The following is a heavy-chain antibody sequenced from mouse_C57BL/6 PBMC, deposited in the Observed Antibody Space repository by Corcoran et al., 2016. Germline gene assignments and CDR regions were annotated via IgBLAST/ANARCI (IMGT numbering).Heavy chain of an antibody. CDR2: INTYSGVP. V-gene: IGHV9-3*01. Sequence: QIQLVQSGPELKKPGETVKISCKASGYTFTTYGMSWVKQAPGKGLKWMGWINTYSGVPTYADDFKGRFAFSLETSASTAYLQINNLKNEDTATYFCARYDGSHWYLDVWGTGTTVTVSS. CDR1: GYTFTTYG. CDR3: ARYDGSHWYLDV. D-gene: IGHD2-3*01. J-gene: IGHJ1*03.